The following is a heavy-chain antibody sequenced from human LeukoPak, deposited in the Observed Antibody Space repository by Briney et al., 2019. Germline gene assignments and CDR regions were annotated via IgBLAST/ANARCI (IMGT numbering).Heavy chain of an antibody. Sequence: GGSLRLSCAASGFTFSSYAMSWVRQAPGKGLEWVSAISGSGGSTYYADSVKGRFTISRDNSKNTLYLQMNSLRAEDTAVYYCAKRSKAKWLLRNWYFDLWGRGTLVTVSS. CDR1: GFTFSSYA. D-gene: IGHD3-22*01. J-gene: IGHJ2*01. CDR3: AKRSKAKWLLRNWYFDL. CDR2: ISGSGGST. V-gene: IGHV3-23*01.